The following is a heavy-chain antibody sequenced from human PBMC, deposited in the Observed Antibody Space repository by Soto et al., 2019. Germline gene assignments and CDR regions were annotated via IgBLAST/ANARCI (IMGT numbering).Heavy chain of an antibody. CDR1: GFTFDDYG. Sequence: EVQLVESGGGVVRPGGSLRLSCAASGFTFDDYGMSWVRQAPGKGLEWVSGINWNGGSTGYADSVKGRFTISRDNAKNSLYLQMNSLRAEDTALYYCVRHGGYSSGWYNWFDPWGQGTLVTVSS. D-gene: IGHD6-19*01. CDR3: VRHGGYSSGWYNWFDP. CDR2: INWNGGST. V-gene: IGHV3-20*04. J-gene: IGHJ5*02.